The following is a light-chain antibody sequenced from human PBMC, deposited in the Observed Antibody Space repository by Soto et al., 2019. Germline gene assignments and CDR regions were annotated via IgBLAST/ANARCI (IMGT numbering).Light chain of an antibody. CDR1: SNDVGGYNY. J-gene: IGLJ1*01. Sequence: QSALTQPPSVSGSPGQSITISCTGTSNDVGGYNYVSWYQQHPGKAPKLIIYEVNKRPSGVPDHFSGSKSGNTASLTVSGLQAEDEADYYCSSYAGSNILYVFGTGTKVTVL. V-gene: IGLV2-8*01. CDR2: EVN. CDR3: SSYAGSNILYV.